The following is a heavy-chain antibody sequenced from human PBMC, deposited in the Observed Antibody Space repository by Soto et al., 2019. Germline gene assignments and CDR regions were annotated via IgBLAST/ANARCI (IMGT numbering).Heavy chain of an antibody. D-gene: IGHD4-17*01. J-gene: IGHJ4*02. CDR3: ARPALLVTTFDY. CDR2: IYYSGST. V-gene: IGHV4-59*12. CDR1: GGSISSYY. Sequence: SETLSLTCTVSGGSISSYYWSWIRQPPGKGLEWIGYIYYSGSTNYNPSVKGRFTISRDNSKNTLYLQMNSLRAEDTAVYYCARPALLVTTFDYWGQGTLVTVSS.